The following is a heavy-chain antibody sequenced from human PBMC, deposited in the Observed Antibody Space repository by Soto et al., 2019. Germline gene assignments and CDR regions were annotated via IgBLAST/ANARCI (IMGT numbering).Heavy chain of an antibody. D-gene: IGHD4-17*01. V-gene: IGHV4-59*01. CDR2: IYYSGST. CDR1: GGSISSYY. Sequence: TSETLSLTCTVSGGSISSYYWSWIRQPPGKGLEWIGYIYYSGSTNYNPSLKSRVTISVDTSASTAYMELSSLRSEDTAVYYCARVNEILTYGDYPNFDYWGQGTLVTVSS. J-gene: IGHJ4*02. CDR3: ARVNEILTYGDYPNFDY.